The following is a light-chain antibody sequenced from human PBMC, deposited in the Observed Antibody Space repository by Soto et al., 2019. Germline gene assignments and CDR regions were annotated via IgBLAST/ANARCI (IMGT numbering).Light chain of an antibody. J-gene: IGKJ5*01. V-gene: IGKV1-39*01. Sequence: DIQMTQSPSSLSASVGDRVTITCRASQSISSYLNWYQQKPGKAPKLLIYAASSLQSGVPSRFSGSGSGTDFTLTISSLQPEDFATYYGQQSYSTFIPCGQGTRLEIK. CDR3: QQSYSTFIP. CDR1: QSISSY. CDR2: AAS.